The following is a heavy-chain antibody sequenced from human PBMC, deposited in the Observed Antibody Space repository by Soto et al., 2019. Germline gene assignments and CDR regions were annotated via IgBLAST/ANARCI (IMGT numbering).Heavy chain of an antibody. J-gene: IGHJ4*02. V-gene: IGHV1-2*04. Sequence: ASVKVSCKASGYTFTGYYMHWVRQAPGQGLEWMGWINPNSGGTNYAQKFQGWVTMTRDTSISTAYMELSRLRSDDTAVYYCARGAVHLGELSLFFADYWGQGTLVTVSS. CDR2: INPNSGGT. CDR3: ARGAVHLGELSLFFADY. CDR1: GYTFTGYY. D-gene: IGHD3-16*02.